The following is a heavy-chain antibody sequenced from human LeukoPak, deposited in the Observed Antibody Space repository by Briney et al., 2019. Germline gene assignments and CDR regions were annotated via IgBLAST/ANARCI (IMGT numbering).Heavy chain of an antibody. CDR2: IYYSGST. Sequence: SETLSLTCTVSGVSISSGGYYWSWIRQHPGKGLEWIGSIYYSGSTNYNPSLQGRVTISLDTSRNQISLKLSSVTAADTAVYYCASGDNDPLFDYWGQGTLVTVSS. V-gene: IGHV4-31*03. CDR1: GVSISSGGYY. CDR3: ASGDNDPLFDY. J-gene: IGHJ4*02. D-gene: IGHD1-1*01.